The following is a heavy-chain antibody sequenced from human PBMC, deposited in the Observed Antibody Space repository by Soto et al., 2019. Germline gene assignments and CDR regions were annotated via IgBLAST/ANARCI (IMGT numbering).Heavy chain of an antibody. CDR3: TRDLPGNYDFGVVISDY. V-gene: IGHV3-49*03. D-gene: IGHD3-3*01. CDR2: IRSKAYGGTT. Sequence: GGSLRLSCTASGFTFGDYAMSWFRQAPGKGLEWVGFIRSKAYGGTTEYAASVKGRFTISRDDSKSIAYLQMNSLKTEDTAVYYCTRDLPGNYDFGVVISDYWGQGTLVTVSS. CDR1: GFTFGDYA. J-gene: IGHJ4*02.